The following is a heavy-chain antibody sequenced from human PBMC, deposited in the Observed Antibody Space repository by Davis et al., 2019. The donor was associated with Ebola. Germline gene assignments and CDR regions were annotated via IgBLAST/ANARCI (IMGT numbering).Heavy chain of an antibody. V-gene: IGHV4-39*01. D-gene: IGHD5-12*01. CDR2: IYYSGST. J-gene: IGHJ4*02. CDR1: GGSISSSSYY. Sequence: GSLRLSCTVSGGSISSSSYYWGWIRQPPGKGLEWIGSIYYSGSTYYNPSLKSRVTISVDTSKNQFSLKLSSVTAADTAVYYCARRVGGGYDFRYWGQGTLVTVSS. CDR3: ARRVGGGYDFRY.